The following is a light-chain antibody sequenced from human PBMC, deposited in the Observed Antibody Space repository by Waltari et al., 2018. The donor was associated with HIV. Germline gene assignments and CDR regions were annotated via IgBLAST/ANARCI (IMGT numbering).Light chain of an antibody. CDR3: QSYDSSLSGWV. Sequence: QSVLTQPPSVSGGPGPRVTIPCTGSSSNIGSGHDVHWYQKFPGTAPKVLTYANTNRPSGVPDRFSGSKSGYSASLVITGLQAEDDADYYCQSYDSSLSGWVFGGGTKLTVL. CDR2: ANT. V-gene: IGLV1-40*01. J-gene: IGLJ3*02. CDR1: SSNIGSGHD.